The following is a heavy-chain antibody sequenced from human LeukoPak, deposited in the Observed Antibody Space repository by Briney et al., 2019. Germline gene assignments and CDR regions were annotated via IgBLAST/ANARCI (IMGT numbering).Heavy chain of an antibody. D-gene: IGHD2-15*01. CDR2: IRYDGSNK. Sequence: PGGSLRLSCAASGFTFSSYGMHWVRQAPGKGLEWVAFIRYDGSNKYYADSVKGRFTISRDNSKNTLYLQMNSLRAEDTAVYYCAKDWNVVVVAHGYWGQGTLVTVSS. CDR1: GFTFSSYG. CDR3: AKDWNVVVVAHGY. J-gene: IGHJ4*02. V-gene: IGHV3-30*02.